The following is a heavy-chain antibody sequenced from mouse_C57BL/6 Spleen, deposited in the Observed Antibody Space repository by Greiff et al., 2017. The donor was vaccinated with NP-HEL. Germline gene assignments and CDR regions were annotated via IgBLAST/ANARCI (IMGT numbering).Heavy chain of an antibody. CDR2: IYPGSGNT. Sequence: VQLQQSGPELVKPGASVKISCKASGYSFTSYYIHWVKQRPGQGLEWIGWIYPGSGNTKYNEKFKGKATLTADTSSSTAYMQLSSLTSEDSAVYYCAREGTGVLFAYWGQGTLVTVSA. CDR1: GYSFTSYY. J-gene: IGHJ3*01. CDR3: AREGTGVLFAY. V-gene: IGHV1-66*01. D-gene: IGHD4-1*01.